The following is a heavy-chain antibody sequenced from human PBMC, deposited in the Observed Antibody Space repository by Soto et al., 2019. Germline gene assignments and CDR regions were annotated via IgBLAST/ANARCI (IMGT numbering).Heavy chain of an antibody. V-gene: IGHV3-23*01. CDR1: GFTFSSYA. Sequence: PGGSLRLSCAASGFTFSSYAMSWVRQAPGRGLEWVSAISGSGGSTYYADSVKGRFTISRDNSKSTLYLQMNSLRAEDTAVYYFAKGGFVLVPEAFDPWGQGTLVTVSS. D-gene: IGHD2-2*01. CDR3: AKGGFVLVPEAFDP. J-gene: IGHJ5*02. CDR2: ISGSGGST.